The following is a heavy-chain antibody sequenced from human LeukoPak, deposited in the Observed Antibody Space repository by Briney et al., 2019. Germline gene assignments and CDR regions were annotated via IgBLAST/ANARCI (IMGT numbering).Heavy chain of an antibody. CDR3: ASDYGGNPRGGWFDP. CDR1: GGSISSYY. D-gene: IGHD4-23*01. CDR2: IYYSGST. V-gene: IGHV4-59*01. Sequence: SETLSLTCTVSGGSISSYYWSWIRQPPGKGLEWIGYIYYSGSTNYNPSLKSRVTISVDTSKNQFSLKLSSVTAADTAVYYCASDYGGNPRGGWFDPWGQGTLVTVSS. J-gene: IGHJ5*02.